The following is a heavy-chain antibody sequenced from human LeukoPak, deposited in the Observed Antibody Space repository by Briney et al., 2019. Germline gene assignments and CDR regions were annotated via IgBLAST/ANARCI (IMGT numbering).Heavy chain of an antibody. CDR3: ARVSFPSDSSGYYFVLWCYYYGMDV. CDR2: ISYDGSNK. D-gene: IGHD3-22*01. J-gene: IGHJ6*02. Sequence: PGGSLRLSCAASGFTFSSYAMHWVRQAPGKGLEWVAVISYDGSNKYYADSVKGRFTISRDNSKNTLYLQMNSLRAEDTAVYYCARVSFPSDSSGYYFVLWCYYYGMDVWGQGTTVTVSS. V-gene: IGHV3-30-3*01. CDR1: GFTFSSYA.